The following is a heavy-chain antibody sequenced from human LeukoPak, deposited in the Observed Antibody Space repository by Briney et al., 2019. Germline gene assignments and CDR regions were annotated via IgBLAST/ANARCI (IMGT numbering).Heavy chain of an antibody. CDR2: ISPYNGNT. V-gene: IGHV1-18*01. CDR3: ARDSGYEAFDI. Sequence: ASVKVSCKASAYTFTSYGINWVRQAPGQGLEGMGWISPYNGNTHYAQKVQGRVTMTTDTSTSTAFMELRSLRSEATAVYYCARDSGYEAFDIWGQGTMVTVSS. J-gene: IGHJ3*02. CDR1: AYTFTSYG. D-gene: IGHD6-13*01.